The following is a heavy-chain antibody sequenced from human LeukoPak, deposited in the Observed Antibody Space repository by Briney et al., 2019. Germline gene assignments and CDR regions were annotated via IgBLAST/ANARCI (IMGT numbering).Heavy chain of an antibody. J-gene: IGHJ4*01. CDR1: GYTFTNYY. CDR2: INPSGGST. Sequence: ASVKVSCKASGYTFTNYYMHWVRQAPGQGLEWMGIINPSGGSTSYAQKFQGRVSMTRDTSTSTVYMELSSLRSADTAVYYCARDGYDSSGSHEPELLDYWGQGTLVTVSS. D-gene: IGHD3-22*01. V-gene: IGHV1-46*01. CDR3: ARDGYDSSGSHEPELLDY.